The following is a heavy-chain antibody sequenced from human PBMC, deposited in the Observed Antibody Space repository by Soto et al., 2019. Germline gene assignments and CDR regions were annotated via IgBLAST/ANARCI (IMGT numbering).Heavy chain of an antibody. Sequence: QVLLVQTGADVKKPGASVKVSCKTSGYTFTEFDINWVRQAPGQGLEWMGWMNTNTGNTGYAQKFEGRVTRTGDSFISTAYMKLRRLRSEDTAVYYCARVVRFFGGHAGYWGQGTLVTVSS. V-gene: IGHV1-8*01. CDR2: MNTNTGNT. CDR3: ARVVRFFGGHAGY. J-gene: IGHJ4*02. D-gene: IGHD3-3*01. CDR1: GYTFTEFD.